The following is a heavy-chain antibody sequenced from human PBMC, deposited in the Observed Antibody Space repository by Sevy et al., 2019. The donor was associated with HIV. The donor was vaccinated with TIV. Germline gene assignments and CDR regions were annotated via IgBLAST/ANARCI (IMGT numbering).Heavy chain of an antibody. CDR2: IKSKTDGGTT. V-gene: IGHV3-15*07. CDR1: GFTFSNAW. Sequence: GGSLRLSCAASGFTFSNAWMNWVRQAPGKGLEWVGRIKSKTDGGTTDYAAPVKGRFTISRDDSKNTLYLQMNSLRVEDTAVYYCARDSGLQLFRYWGQGTLVTVSS. J-gene: IGHJ4*02. CDR3: ARDSGLQLFRY. D-gene: IGHD1-1*01.